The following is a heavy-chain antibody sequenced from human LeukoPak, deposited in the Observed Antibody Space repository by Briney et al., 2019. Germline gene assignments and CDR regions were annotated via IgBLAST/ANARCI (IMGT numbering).Heavy chain of an antibody. D-gene: IGHD5/OR15-5a*01. V-gene: IGHV3-48*03. CDR2: ISSSGSTI. Sequence: GGSLRLSCAASGFTFSSYEMNWVRQAPGEGLEWVSYISSSGSTIYYADSVKGRFTISRDNSKNTLYLQMNSLRAEDTAVYYCAKDLRFSFDYWGQGTLVTVSS. J-gene: IGHJ4*02. CDR1: GFTFSSYE. CDR3: AKDLRFSFDY.